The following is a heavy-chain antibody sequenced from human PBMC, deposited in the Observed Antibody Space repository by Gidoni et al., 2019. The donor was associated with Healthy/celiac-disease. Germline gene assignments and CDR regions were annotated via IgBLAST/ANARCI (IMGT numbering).Heavy chain of an antibody. V-gene: IGHV4-34*01. CDR2: INHSGST. Sequence: QVQLQQWGAGLLKPSETLSLTCAVYGVSFSGYYWSWIRQPPGKGLEWIGEINHSGSTNYNPSLKSRVTISVDTSKNQFSLKLSSVTAADTAVYYCARQRGYSSSYYYDYGMDVWGQGTTVTVSS. D-gene: IGHD6-13*01. CDR3: ARQRGYSSSYYYDYGMDV. CDR1: GVSFSGYY. J-gene: IGHJ6*02.